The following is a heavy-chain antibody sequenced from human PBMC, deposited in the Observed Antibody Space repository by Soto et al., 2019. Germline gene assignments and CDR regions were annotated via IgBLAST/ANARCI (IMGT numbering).Heavy chain of an antibody. CDR1: GFTFNSYA. CDR3: AKVAAYYYDSSGYYPY. Sequence: GGSLRLSCGASGFTFNSYAMSWVRQAPGKGLEWVSAISGSGGSTYYADSVKGRFTISRDNSKNTLYLQMNSLRAEDTAVYYCAKVAAYYYDSSGYYPYWGQGTLVTVSS. V-gene: IGHV3-23*01. D-gene: IGHD3-22*01. CDR2: ISGSGGST. J-gene: IGHJ4*02.